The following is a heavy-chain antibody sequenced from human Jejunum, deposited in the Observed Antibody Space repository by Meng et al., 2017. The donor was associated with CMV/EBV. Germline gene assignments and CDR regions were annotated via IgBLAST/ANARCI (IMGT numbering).Heavy chain of an antibody. CDR1: GFTFSTHV. CDR3: AKRGNYIDY. V-gene: IGHV3-23*01. J-gene: IGHJ4*02. CDR2: ISGSGDNT. D-gene: IGHD1-26*01. Sequence: EVALLGAGGGLVQPGGSLRLSCAASGFTFSTHVMNWVRQAPGKGLEWVSSISGSGDNTYYADSVKGRFTISRDSSENTLFLLMNSLRAEDTAVYYCAKRGNYIDYWGQGTLVTVSS.